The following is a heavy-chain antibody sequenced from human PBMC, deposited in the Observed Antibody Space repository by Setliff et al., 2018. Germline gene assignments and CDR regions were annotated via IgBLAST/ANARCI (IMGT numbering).Heavy chain of an antibody. CDR1: GGSISNSTFY. D-gene: IGHD1-26*01. J-gene: IGHJ4*02. Sequence: PSETLSLTCTVSGGSISNSTFYWGWIRQPPGKGLEWIGSINYYGSIFDDGTAKYDPSLESRAIMSVDASKNQISLKLNSVTAADTAVYYCAKGGTYRYFDFWGQGALVTVSS. V-gene: IGHV4-39*07. CDR2: INYYGSI. CDR3: AKGGTYRYFDF.